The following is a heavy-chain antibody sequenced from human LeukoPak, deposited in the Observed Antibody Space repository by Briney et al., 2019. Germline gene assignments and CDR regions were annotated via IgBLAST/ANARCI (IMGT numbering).Heavy chain of an antibody. J-gene: IGHJ4*02. CDR3: ARVGRLALPLAAADYFLDY. V-gene: IGHV4-59*01. Sequence: PSETLSLTCTVSGGSISDDYWSWLRQPPGKGLEWIAYIYYSGSTNYNPSLKSRVTISVDTSKNQFSLKLSSVTAADTAVYYCARVGRLALPLAAADYFLDYWGQGTLVTVSS. D-gene: IGHD6-13*01. CDR1: GGSISDDY. CDR2: IYYSGST.